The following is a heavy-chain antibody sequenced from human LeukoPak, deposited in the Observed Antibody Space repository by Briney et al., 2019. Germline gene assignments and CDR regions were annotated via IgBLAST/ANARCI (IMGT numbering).Heavy chain of an antibody. CDR3: ARQRVMGATRGNFDY. CDR2: IYPGGSDT. V-gene: IGHV5-51*01. Sequence: PGESLKISCKGSGYSVNSYWIGWVRQMPGKGLEWMGIIYPGGSDTRYSPSFQGQVTISADKSINTAYLQWSSLKASDTAMYYCARQRVMGATRGNFDYWGQGTLVTVSS. J-gene: IGHJ4*02. CDR1: GYSVNSYW. D-gene: IGHD1-26*01.